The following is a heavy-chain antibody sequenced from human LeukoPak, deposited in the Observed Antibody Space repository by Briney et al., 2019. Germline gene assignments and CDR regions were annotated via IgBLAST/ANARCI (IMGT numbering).Heavy chain of an antibody. D-gene: IGHD1-26*01. V-gene: IGHV4-34*01. CDR2: INHSGST. Sequence: PSETLSLTCAVYGGSFSGYYWSWIRQPPGKGLEWIGEINHSGSTNYNPSLKSRVTISVDTSKNQFSLKLSSVTAADTAVYYCARDESELGEVLDYWGQGTLVTVSS. CDR3: ARDESELGEVLDY. CDR1: GGSFSGYY. J-gene: IGHJ4*02.